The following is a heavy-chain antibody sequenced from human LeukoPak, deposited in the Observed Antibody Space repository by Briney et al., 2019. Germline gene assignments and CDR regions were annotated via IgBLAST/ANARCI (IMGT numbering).Heavy chain of an antibody. J-gene: IGHJ4*02. CDR3: ARGKIGYSYGSYY. Sequence: GESLKISCRGSGYSFTSYWIGWGRQMPGKGVEGMGIIYPSDSDTRYSPSFQGQVTISAHKSISTAYLQWSSLNASDTAIYYCARGKIGYSYGSYYWGQGTLVTVSS. V-gene: IGHV5-51*01. D-gene: IGHD5-18*01. CDR1: GYSFTSYW. CDR2: IYPSDSDT.